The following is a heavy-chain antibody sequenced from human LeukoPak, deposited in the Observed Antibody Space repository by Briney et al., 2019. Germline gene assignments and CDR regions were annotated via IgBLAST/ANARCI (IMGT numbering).Heavy chain of an antibody. CDR2: IRSKANNYAT. J-gene: IGHJ4*02. V-gene: IGHV3-73*01. D-gene: IGHD3-22*01. CDR3: TRVVSDSGGYPFDY. CDR1: GFTFSGSA. Sequence: GGSLRLSCAASGFTFSGSAMHWVRQASGKGLEWVGRIRSKANNYATAYAASVKGRFTISRDDSKNTAYLQMNSLKTEDTAVYYCTRVVSDSGGYPFDYWGQGTLVTVFS.